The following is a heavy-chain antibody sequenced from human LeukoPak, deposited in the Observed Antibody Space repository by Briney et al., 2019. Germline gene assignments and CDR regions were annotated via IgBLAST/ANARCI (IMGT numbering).Heavy chain of an antibody. D-gene: IGHD3-22*01. CDR3: ARDYYGP. V-gene: IGHV3-66*03. CDR1: GFTVSNNY. Sequence: GGSLRLSCAASGFTVSNNYMRWVRQAPGKGLEWVSSIYSRGSTSYVDSVKGRFTISRDNSKNTLYLQMNSLRVEDTAVYYCARDYYGPWGQGTLVTVSS. J-gene: IGHJ5*02. CDR2: IYSRGST.